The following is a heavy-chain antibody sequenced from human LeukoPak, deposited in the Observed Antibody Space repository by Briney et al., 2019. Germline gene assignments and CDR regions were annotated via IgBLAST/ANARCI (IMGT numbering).Heavy chain of an antibody. CDR1: GYTFSSYD. CDR3: ARASQWLVDGFDS. J-gene: IGHJ5*01. D-gene: IGHD6-19*01. Sequence: ASVKVSCKASGYTFSSYDINWVRQATGQGLEWMGWMNPNNGNTAYAQKFQGRVTMTRDTSTSTVYMELSSLRSEDTAVYYCARASQWLVDGFDSWGQGTLVTVSS. CDR2: MNPNNGNT. V-gene: IGHV1-8*02.